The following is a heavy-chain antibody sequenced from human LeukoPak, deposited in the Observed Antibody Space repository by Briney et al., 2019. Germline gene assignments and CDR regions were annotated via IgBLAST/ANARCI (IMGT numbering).Heavy chain of an antibody. J-gene: IGHJ4*02. CDR3: ARVLVIISH. D-gene: IGHD2/OR15-2a*01. CDR2: MNPKSGNT. Sequence: ASVKVSCKASGYTFTTCDINWVRQATGQPLEWMGWMNPKSGNTGCADKFQGRVTMTRDTSISTAYMELNSLTSEGTAVYYCARVLVIISHWGEGTLVTASS. V-gene: IGHV1-8*01. CDR1: GYTFTTCD.